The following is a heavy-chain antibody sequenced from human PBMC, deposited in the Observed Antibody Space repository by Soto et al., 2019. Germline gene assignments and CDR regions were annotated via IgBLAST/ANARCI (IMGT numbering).Heavy chain of an antibody. Sequence: SQTLTLTCAISGDSVSSDITSWNWIRQSPSRGLEWLGRTYYRSKWFHDYAASVKSRITINPDTSKNQFSLELNSMTPEDTAVYYCARGNALDVWGQGTVVTVSS. V-gene: IGHV6-1*01. CDR1: GDSVSSDITS. D-gene: IGHD3-10*01. CDR3: ARGNALDV. CDR2: TYYRSKWFH. J-gene: IGHJ3*01.